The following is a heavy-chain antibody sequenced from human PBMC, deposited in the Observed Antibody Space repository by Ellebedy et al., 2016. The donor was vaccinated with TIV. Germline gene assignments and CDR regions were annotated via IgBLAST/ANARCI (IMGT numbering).Heavy chain of an antibody. CDR2: IKSDGSST. V-gene: IGHV3-74*01. CDR1: GFTFISYW. CDR3: AKQSGNTGWYHFDY. D-gene: IGHD6-19*01. Sequence: GGSLRLXXAASGFTFISYWMDWVRQAPGKGLVWVSRIKSDGSSTIYADSVKGRFTISRDNAKNTLYLQMNSLRAEDTAVYYCAKQSGNTGWYHFDYWGQGTLVTVSS. J-gene: IGHJ4*02.